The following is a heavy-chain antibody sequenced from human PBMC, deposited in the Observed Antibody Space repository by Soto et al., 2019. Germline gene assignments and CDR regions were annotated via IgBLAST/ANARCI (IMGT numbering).Heavy chain of an antibody. Sequence: QVQLVESGGGVVQPGRSLRLSCAASGFTFSSYGILWVRQAPGKGLEWVSLVSYDGRNTYYADSVKGRFSISRDNFQNTVYLKMNSLRPEHTAVYYCVIGADHASGSYYTLDNLGQGSLITVSS. CDR1: GFTFSSYG. V-gene: IGHV3-30*03. D-gene: IGHD3-10*01. CDR3: VIGADHASGSYYTLDN. CDR2: VSYDGRNT. J-gene: IGHJ4*02.